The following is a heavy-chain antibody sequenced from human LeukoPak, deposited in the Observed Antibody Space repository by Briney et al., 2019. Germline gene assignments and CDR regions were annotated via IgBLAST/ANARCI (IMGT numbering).Heavy chain of an antibody. V-gene: IGHV1-46*01. D-gene: IGHD1-14*01. CDR3: AREVGLRSERNRFDY. CDR2: INPSGGST. CDR1: GYTFTSYY. J-gene: IGHJ4*02. Sequence: ASVKVSCKASGYTFTSYYMHWVRQAPGQGLEWMGIINPSGGSTNYAQKFQARVTMPRDMSTSTVYMELSSLTSEDTAVYYCAREVGLRSERNRFDYWGQGTLVTVSS.